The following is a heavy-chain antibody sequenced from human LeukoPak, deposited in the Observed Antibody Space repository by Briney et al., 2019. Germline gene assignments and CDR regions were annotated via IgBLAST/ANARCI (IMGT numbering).Heavy chain of an antibody. J-gene: IGHJ3*02. D-gene: IGHD4-17*01. CDR2: IDTSGGT. CDR1: GGSISSDY. V-gene: IGHV4-4*07. Sequence: PSETLSLTCTVSGGSISSDYWNWIRQPAGKGLEWIGRIDTSGGTNYNPSLQSRVTMSVDTSKSQSSLKLTSMTAADTAIYFCARGGYGDYGRNAYDIWGQGTMVTVSS. CDR3: ARGGYGDYGRNAYDI.